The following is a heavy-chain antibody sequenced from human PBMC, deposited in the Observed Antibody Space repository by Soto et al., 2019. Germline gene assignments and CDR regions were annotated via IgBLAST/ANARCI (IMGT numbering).Heavy chain of an antibody. CDR2: INPNSGGT. J-gene: IGHJ4*02. D-gene: IGHD3-22*01. CDR3: AISTYYYDSSGYYYVAPFDY. CDR1: GYTFTGYY. Sequence: ASVKVSCKASGYTFTGYYMHCVRQAPGQGLERMGWINPNSGGTNYAQKFQGWVTMTRDTSISTAYMELSRLRSDDTAVYYCAISTYYYDSSGYYYVAPFDYWGQGTLVTVSS. V-gene: IGHV1-2*04.